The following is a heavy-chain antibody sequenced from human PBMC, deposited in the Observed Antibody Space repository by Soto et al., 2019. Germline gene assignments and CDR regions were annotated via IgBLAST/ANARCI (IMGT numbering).Heavy chain of an antibody. J-gene: IGHJ4*02. CDR1: GFIFSRSA. D-gene: IGHD6-19*01. V-gene: IGHV3-21*01. Sequence: GGSLRLSCAASGFIFSRSAMNWVRQAPGKGLEWVSSISSSSIYIYYADSVKGRFTISRDNAENSLYLQMNSLRAEDTAVYYCARINSGWGPLSPYTFDYWGKG. CDR3: ARINSGWGPLSPYTFDY. CDR2: ISSSSIYI.